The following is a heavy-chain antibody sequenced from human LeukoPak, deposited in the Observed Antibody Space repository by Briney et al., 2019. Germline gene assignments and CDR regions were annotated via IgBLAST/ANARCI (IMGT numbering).Heavy chain of an antibody. CDR3: AIGRLGDY. Sequence: PSETLSLTCAVYGGSFSGYYWSWIRQPPGKGLEWIGEINHSGSTNYNPSLKSRVTISVDTSKNQFSLKLSSVTAADTAVYYCAIGRLGDYWGQGTLVTVSS. D-gene: IGHD6-6*01. CDR2: INHSGST. CDR1: GGSFSGYY. V-gene: IGHV4-34*01. J-gene: IGHJ4*02.